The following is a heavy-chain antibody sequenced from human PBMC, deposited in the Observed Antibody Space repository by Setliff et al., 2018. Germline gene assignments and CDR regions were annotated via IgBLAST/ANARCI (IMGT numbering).Heavy chain of an antibody. CDR2: ISSSSSYI. V-gene: IGHV3-21*01. D-gene: IGHD2-21*02. Sequence: PGGSLRLSCAASGFTFSSYSMNWVRQAPGKGLEWVSSISSSSSYIYYADSVKGRFTISRDNAKNSLYLQMNSLRAEDTAVYYCARDGGAPPVVTRFDYWGQGTLVTVSS. CDR3: ARDGGAPPVVTRFDY. J-gene: IGHJ4*02. CDR1: GFTFSSYS.